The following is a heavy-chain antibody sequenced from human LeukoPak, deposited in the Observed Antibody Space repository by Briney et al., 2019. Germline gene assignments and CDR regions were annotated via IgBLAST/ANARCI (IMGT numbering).Heavy chain of an antibody. CDR1: GGSISNYY. J-gene: IGHJ5*02. CDR3: ARDLGHITLGSTYYHNWFDP. D-gene: IGHD3-22*01. CDR2: IYSSGST. Sequence: SETLSLTCTVSGGSISNYYWSWIRQPAGKGLEWIGRIYSSGSTNYNPSLKSRVTMSVDTSTNQLSLKLSSVTAADTAVYYCARDLGHITLGSTYYHNWFDPWGQGTLVTVSS. V-gene: IGHV4-4*07.